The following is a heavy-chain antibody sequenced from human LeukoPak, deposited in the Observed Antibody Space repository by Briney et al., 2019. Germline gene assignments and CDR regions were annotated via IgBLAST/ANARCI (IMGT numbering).Heavy chain of an antibody. CDR1: GFTFSSYS. Sequence: GGSLRLSCAASGFTFSSYSMNWVRQAPGKGLEWVSSISSSSSYIYYVDSVKGRFTISRDNAKNSLYLQMNSLRAEDTAVYYCARDGHGDYFDYWGQGTLVTVSS. D-gene: IGHD4-17*01. CDR3: ARDGHGDYFDY. CDR2: ISSSSSYI. J-gene: IGHJ4*02. V-gene: IGHV3-21*01.